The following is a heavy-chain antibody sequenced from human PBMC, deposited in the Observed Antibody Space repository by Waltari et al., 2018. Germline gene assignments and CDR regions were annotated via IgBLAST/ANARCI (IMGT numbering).Heavy chain of an antibody. Sequence: QVQLVQSGAEVKKPGASVKVSCKASGYTFTSYDINWVRQATGQGLAWMGWMNPNSGNTGYAQKFQGRVTMTRNTSISTAYMELSSLRSEDTAVYYCARGHSTMVRGVFAYYYYMDVWGKGTTVTVSS. V-gene: IGHV1-8*01. D-gene: IGHD3-10*01. CDR2: MNPNSGNT. J-gene: IGHJ6*03. CDR3: ARGHSTMVRGVFAYYYYMDV. CDR1: GYTFTSYD.